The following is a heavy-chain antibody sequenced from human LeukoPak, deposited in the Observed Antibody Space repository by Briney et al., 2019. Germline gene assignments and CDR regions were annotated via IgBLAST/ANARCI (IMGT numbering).Heavy chain of an antibody. CDR2: IYPGDSDT. D-gene: IGHD3-10*01. V-gene: IGHV5-51*01. J-gene: IGHJ6*02. CDR1: GFTFSSYW. CDR3: ARQAPAQPWFGAYHGMDV. Sequence: PGGSLRLSCAASGFTFSSYWMSWLRQAPGKGLEWMVIIYPGDSDTRYSPSFQGQVTISAAKSISTAYLQWSSLKASDTAMYYCARQAPAQPWFGAYHGMDVWAQGTTVTVSS.